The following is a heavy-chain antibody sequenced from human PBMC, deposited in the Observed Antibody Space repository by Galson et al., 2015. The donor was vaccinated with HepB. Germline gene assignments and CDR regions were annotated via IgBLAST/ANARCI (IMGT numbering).Heavy chain of an antibody. CDR3: ARDDDYEFSTYGMDV. V-gene: IGHV3-21*06. CDR2: ISRTGNYI. Sequence: SLRLSCAASGFNFSSYSMNWVRQAPGKGLEWVSSISRTGNYIYYADSLKGRFTISRDNAKNTLYLHVNSLRADDTAVYYCARDDDYEFSTYGMDVWGQGTTVTVSS. CDR1: GFNFSSYS. D-gene: IGHD4-17*01. J-gene: IGHJ6*02.